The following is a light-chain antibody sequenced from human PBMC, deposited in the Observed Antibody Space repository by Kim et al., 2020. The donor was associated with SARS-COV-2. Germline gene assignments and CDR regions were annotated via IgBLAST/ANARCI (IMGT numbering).Light chain of an antibody. CDR1: QSVSSSY. J-gene: IGKJ5*01. V-gene: IGKV3-20*01. CDR2: GAS. Sequence: SPGERATLSCRASQSVSSSYLAWYQHKPGQAPRLLIFGASTRATGIPDRFSGSASGPDFTLTISRLEPEDFAVYYCQQSGTSPPITFGQGTRLEIK. CDR3: QQSGTSPPIT.